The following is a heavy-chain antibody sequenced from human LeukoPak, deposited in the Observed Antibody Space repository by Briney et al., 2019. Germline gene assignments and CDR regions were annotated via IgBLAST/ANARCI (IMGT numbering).Heavy chain of an antibody. CDR1: GFTFSSYS. Sequence: GGSLRLSCAASGFTFSSYSMNWVRQAPGKGLEWVSSISSSSSYIYYADSVKGRFTISRDNAKNSLYLQMNSLRAEDTAVFYCARDLGITIFGVVSNWGQGTLVTVSS. CDR2: ISSSSSYI. D-gene: IGHD3-3*01. CDR3: ARDLGITIFGVVSN. V-gene: IGHV3-21*01. J-gene: IGHJ4*02.